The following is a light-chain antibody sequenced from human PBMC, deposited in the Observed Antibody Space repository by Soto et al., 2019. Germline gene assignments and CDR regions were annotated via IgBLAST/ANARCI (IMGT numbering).Light chain of an antibody. CDR2: WAS. CDR3: QQYYSNPA. J-gene: IGKJ1*01. Sequence: DNVMTQSPDSLAVSLGERDTINCRSSQSVLYSSNNKNYLAWYQQKAGQPPKLLIYWASTRESGVPDRFSGSGSGTDFTLTISSLQAEDVAVYYCQQYYSNPAFGQGTKVEIK. CDR1: QSVLYSSNNKNY. V-gene: IGKV4-1*01.